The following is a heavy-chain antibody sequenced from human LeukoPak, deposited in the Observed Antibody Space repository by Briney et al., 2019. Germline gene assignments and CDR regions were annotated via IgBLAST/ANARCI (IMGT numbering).Heavy chain of an antibody. CDR1: GGSISNYY. J-gene: IGHJ4*02. CDR2: SHYPGHT. CDR3: ARRGNFDY. D-gene: IGHD3-10*01. Sequence: PSETLSLTCAVSGGSISNYYWSWIRQPPGKGLEWIGCSHYPGHTNHNPSPKSRVPISVDTSKNQFSLRLSSVTAADTAVYYCARRGNFDYWGQGTLVTVSS. V-gene: IGHV4-59*12.